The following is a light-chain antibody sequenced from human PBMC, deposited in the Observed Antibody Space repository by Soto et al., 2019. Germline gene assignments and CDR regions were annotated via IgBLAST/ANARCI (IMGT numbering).Light chain of an antibody. V-gene: IGKV3-20*01. CDR3: QQYGSSRYT. Sequence: EIVLTQSPGTLSLSPGERATLSCRASQSVSNIYLAWYQQKPGQAPRLLIYATSSRATGIPDRFSGSGSETDFTLTISRLQPEDFAVYYCQQYGSSRYTFGQGTKLEIK. CDR2: ATS. J-gene: IGKJ2*01. CDR1: QSVSNIY.